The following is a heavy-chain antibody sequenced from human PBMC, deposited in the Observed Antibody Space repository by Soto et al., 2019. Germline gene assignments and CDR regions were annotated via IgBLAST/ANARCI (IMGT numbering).Heavy chain of an antibody. CDR2: IYYSGST. D-gene: IGHD3-10*01. Sequence: PSETLSLTCTVSGGSISSYYWSWIRQPPGKGLEWIGYIYYSGSTNYNPSLKSRVTISVDTSKNQFSLKLSSVTAADTAVYYCVRLIWPRSTCFDPSSHVTLVIIS. V-gene: IGHV4-59*08. J-gene: IGHJ5*02. CDR3: VRLIWPRSTCFDP. CDR1: GGSISSYY.